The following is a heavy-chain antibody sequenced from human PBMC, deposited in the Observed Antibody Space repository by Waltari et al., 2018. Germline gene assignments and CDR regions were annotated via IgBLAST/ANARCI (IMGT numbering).Heavy chain of an antibody. CDR2: VHHSGKT. Sequence: QLQLQQSGPGLVKPSESLSLTSVVSGDSMTSSDWWSWVRQSPGKGLEWIGQVHHSGKTNYNPSLASRVTVSIDTSNNQFSLKLPSPTAADTAMYYCARDRGRGLFLDSWGQGTLVTVSP. J-gene: IGHJ4*02. CDR3: ARDRGRGLFLDS. V-gene: IGHV4-4*02. D-gene: IGHD2-15*01. CDR1: GDSMTSSDW.